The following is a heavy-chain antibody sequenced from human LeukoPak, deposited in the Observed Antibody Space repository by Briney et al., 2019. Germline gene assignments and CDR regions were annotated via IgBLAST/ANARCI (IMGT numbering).Heavy chain of an antibody. Sequence: SETLSLTCTVSGGSISSYYWSWIRQPPGKGVEWIGYIYYSGSTNYNPSLKSRVTISVDTSKNQFSLKLSSVTAADTAVYYCARVRGYYDSSGRLLLNFDYWGQGTLVTVSS. J-gene: IGHJ4*02. CDR3: ARVRGYYDSSGRLLLNFDY. CDR2: IYYSGST. D-gene: IGHD3-22*01. V-gene: IGHV4-59*01. CDR1: GGSISSYY.